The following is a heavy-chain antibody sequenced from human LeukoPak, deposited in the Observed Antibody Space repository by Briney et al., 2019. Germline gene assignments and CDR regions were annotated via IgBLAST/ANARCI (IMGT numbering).Heavy chain of an antibody. CDR2: LSGDGRIK. CDR3: AKRPQYYDILTGSDAFDI. Sequence: GGSLRLSCAASGFIFSAYWMHWVRQVPGKGLVWVSRLSGDGRIKSNADSVKGRFTVSRDNAKNTMYLQMNSLRAEDTAVYYCAKRPQYYDILTGSDAFDIWGQGTMVTVSS. J-gene: IGHJ3*02. D-gene: IGHD3-9*01. CDR1: GFIFSAYW. V-gene: IGHV3-74*01.